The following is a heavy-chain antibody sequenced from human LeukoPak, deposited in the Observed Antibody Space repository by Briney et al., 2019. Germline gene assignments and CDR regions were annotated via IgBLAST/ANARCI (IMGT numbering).Heavy chain of an antibody. D-gene: IGHD3-22*01. CDR2: ISGSGGST. Sequence: GSLRLSCAASGFTFSSYAMSWVRQAPGKGLEWVSAISGSGGSTYYADSVKGRFTISRDNSKNTLYLQMNSLRAEDTAVYYCARDTFYYDSSGYIDYWGQGTLVTVSS. CDR3: ARDTFYYDSSGYIDY. CDR1: GFTFSSYA. V-gene: IGHV3-23*01. J-gene: IGHJ4*02.